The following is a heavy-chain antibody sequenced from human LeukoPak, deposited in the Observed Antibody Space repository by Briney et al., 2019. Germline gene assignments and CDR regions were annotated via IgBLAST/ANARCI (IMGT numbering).Heavy chain of an antibody. J-gene: IGHJ4*02. CDR1: GGSFSGYY. V-gene: IGHV4-34*01. Sequence: PSETLSLTCAVYGGSFSGYYWSWIRQPPGKGLEWIGEINHSGSTNYNPSLKSRVTISVDTSKNQFSLKLSSVTAADTAVYYCARGPSNLIAAREFDYWGQGTLVTVSS. CDR2: INHSGST. CDR3: ARGPSNLIAAREFDY. D-gene: IGHD6-6*01.